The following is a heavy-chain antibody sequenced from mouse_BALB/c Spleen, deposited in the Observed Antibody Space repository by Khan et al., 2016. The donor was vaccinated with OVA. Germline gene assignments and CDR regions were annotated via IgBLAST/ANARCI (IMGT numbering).Heavy chain of an antibody. D-gene: IGHD2-1*01. V-gene: IGHV1-54*01. Sequence: QVQLQQSGAELVRPGTSVKVSCKASGYAFTNYLIDWVKQRPGQGLEWIGVINPGIGDTNYNEKFKGKATLTADKSSSTAYMQLSSLTSDDSAAYFCARGGYGNLAYWGQGSLVTVSA. CDR2: INPGIGDT. CDR1: GYAFTNYL. J-gene: IGHJ3*01. CDR3: ARGGYGNLAY.